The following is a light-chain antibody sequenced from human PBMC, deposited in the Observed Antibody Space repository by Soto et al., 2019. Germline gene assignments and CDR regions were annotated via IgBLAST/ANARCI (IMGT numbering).Light chain of an antibody. CDR1: TGAVTSGHY. J-gene: IGLJ2*01. CDR2: DTS. V-gene: IGLV7-46*01. Sequence: QAVVTQEPSLTVSPGGTVTLTCGSSTGAVTSGHYPYWFQQKPGQAPRTLIYDTSNKHSWTPARFSGSLLGGKAALTLSGAQPEDEPEHYCLLSYSGARPVVFGGGTKLTVL. CDR3: LLSYSGARPVV.